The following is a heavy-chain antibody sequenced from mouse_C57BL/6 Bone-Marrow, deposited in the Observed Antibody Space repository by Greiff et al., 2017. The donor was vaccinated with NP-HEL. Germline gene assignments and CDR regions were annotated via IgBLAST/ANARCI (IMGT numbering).Heavy chain of an antibody. CDR2: IYPRDGST. CDR3: ARRRVYYGSSYRYAMDY. J-gene: IGHJ4*01. Sequence: VQLVESDAELVKPGASVKISCKVPGYTFTDHTIHWMKQRPEQGLEWIGYIYPRDGSTKYNEKFKGKATLTADKSSSTAYMQLNSLTSEDSAVYFCARRRVYYGSSYRYAMDYWGQGTSVTVSS. V-gene: IGHV1-78*01. CDR1: GYTFTDHT. D-gene: IGHD1-1*01.